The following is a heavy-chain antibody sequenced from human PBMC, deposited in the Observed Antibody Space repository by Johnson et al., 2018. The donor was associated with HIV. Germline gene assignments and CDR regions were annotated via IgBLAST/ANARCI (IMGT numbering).Heavy chain of an antibody. CDR3: ARDPGGSRGAFDI. Sequence: QVQLVESGGGVVRPGGSLRLSCVASGFTFSSYGIHWVRQAPGKGLEWVAFIRYDGSNKYYADSVKGRSTISRDYSKNSLFLQMNSLRVEDTAVYDCARDPGGSRGAFDIWGQGTRVTGSS. CDR1: GFTFSSYG. J-gene: IGHJ3*02. V-gene: IGHV3-30*02. CDR2: IRYDGSNK. D-gene: IGHD3-16*01.